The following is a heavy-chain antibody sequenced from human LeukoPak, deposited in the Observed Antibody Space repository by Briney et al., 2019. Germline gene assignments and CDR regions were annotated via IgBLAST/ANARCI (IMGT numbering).Heavy chain of an antibody. J-gene: IGHJ6*02. CDR2: ISAYNGNT. V-gene: IGHV1-18*01. Sequence: ASVKVSCKASGYTFTSYGISWVRQAPGQGLQWMGWISAYNGNTNYAQKLQGRVTMTTDTSTSTAYMELRSLRSDDTAVYYCARDLYDYGDQLLHYYGMDVWGQGTTVTVSS. CDR3: ARDLYDYGDQLLHYYGMDV. CDR1: GYTFTSYG. D-gene: IGHD4-17*01.